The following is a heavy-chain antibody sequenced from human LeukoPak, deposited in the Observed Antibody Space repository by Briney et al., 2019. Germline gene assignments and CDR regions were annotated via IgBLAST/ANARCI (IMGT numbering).Heavy chain of an antibody. J-gene: IGHJ4*02. CDR2: ISYDGSNK. CDR3: ARRRKCGSSASLDY. D-gene: IGHD1-26*01. V-gene: IGHV3-30*04. CDR1: GFTFSSYA. Sequence: GGSLRLSCAASGFTFSSYAMHWVRQAPGKGLEWVAVISYDGSNKYYADSVKGRFTISRDNSKNTLYLQMNSLRAEDTAVYYCARRRKCGSSASLDYWGQGTLVTVSS.